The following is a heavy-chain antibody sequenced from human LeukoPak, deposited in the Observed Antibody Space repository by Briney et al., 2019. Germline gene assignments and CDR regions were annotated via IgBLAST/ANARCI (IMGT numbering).Heavy chain of an antibody. D-gene: IGHD3-3*01. CDR3: ARAPLLEWLRVDY. J-gene: IGHJ4*02. Sequence: ASVKVSCKASGYTFTSYGISWVRQAPGQGLEWMGWISAYNGNTNYAQKFQGRVTITTDESTSTAYMELSSLRSEDTAVYYCARAPLLEWLRVDYWGQGTLVTVSS. V-gene: IGHV1-18*01. CDR1: GYTFTSYG. CDR2: ISAYNGNT.